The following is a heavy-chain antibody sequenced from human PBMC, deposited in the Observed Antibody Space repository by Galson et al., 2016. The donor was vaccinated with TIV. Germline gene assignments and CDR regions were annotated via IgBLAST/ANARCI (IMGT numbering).Heavy chain of an antibody. Sequence: QSGAEVKKPGESLRISCKGSGYRFTNYWINWVRQMPGKGLEWMGRIDPSDSYTNYSPSFQGHVTISADKSISTAFLQWSSLRALDSAIYYCASGVSAGSGWLDPWGQGTLVTVSS. CDR3: ASGVSAGSGWLDP. V-gene: IGHV5-10-1*01. J-gene: IGHJ5*02. CDR1: GYRFTNYW. CDR2: IDPSDSYT. D-gene: IGHD2-8*01.